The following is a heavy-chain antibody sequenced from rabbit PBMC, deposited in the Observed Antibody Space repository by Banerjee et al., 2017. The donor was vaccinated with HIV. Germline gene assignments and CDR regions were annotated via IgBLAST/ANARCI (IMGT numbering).Heavy chain of an antibody. V-gene: IGHV1S40*01. CDR1: GFSFSSSYY. CDR2: IYNGDGIST. J-gene: IGHJ6*01. Sequence: QSLEESGGGLVTPGASLTLTCTASGFSFSSSYYMCWVRQAPGKGLEWIACIYNGDGISTYYASWAKGRFTISKTSSTTVTLQMTSLTAADTATYFCARHVYAMDLWGPGTLVTVS. CDR3: ARHVYAMDL.